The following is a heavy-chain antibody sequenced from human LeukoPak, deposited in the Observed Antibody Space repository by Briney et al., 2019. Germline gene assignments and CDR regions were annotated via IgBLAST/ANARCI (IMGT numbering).Heavy chain of an antibody. CDR1: GGTFSSYA. V-gene: IGHV1-69*06. J-gene: IGHJ4*02. CDR3: ARGSSGWYVRYYFDY. Sequence: SVKVSCKASGGTFSSYAISWVRQAPGQGLEWMGGIIPIFGTANYAQKFQGRVTITADKSTSTAYMELSSLRSEDTAVYYCARGSSGWYVRYYFDYWGQGTLVTVSS. CDR2: IIPIFGTA. D-gene: IGHD6-19*01.